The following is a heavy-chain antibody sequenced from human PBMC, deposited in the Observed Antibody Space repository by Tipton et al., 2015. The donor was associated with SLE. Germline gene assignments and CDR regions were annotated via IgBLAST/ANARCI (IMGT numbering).Heavy chain of an antibody. CDR2: IYYSGSP. CDR1: GGSISSSSYY. J-gene: IGHJ6*03. V-gene: IGHV4-39*07. Sequence: TLSLTCTVSGGSISSSSYYWGWIRQPPGKGLEWIGNIYYSGSPYYNPSLKSRVTISVNTSKNQFSLRLNFVTAADTAVYYCARMRGYYHMDVWGKGTSVTVSS. CDR3: ARMRGYYHMDV.